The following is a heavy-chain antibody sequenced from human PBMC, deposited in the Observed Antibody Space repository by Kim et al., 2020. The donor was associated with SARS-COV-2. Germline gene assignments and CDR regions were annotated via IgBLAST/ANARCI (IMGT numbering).Heavy chain of an antibody. V-gene: IGHV4-39*01. CDR2: IYYSGST. CDR1: GGSISSSSYY. J-gene: IGHJ5*02. D-gene: IGHD6-13*01. Sequence: SETLSLTCTVSGGSISSSSYYWGWIRQPPGKGLEWIGSIYYSGSTYYNPSLKSRVTISVDTSKNQFSLKLSSVTAADTAVYYCARHKYPRIAAAGTVYWFDPWGQGTLVTVSS. CDR3: ARHKYPRIAAAGTVYWFDP.